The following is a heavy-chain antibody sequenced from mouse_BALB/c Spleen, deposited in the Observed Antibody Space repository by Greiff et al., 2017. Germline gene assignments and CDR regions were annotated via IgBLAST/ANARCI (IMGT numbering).Heavy chain of an antibody. Sequence: QVHVKQPGAELVKPGASVKLSCKASGYTFTSYWMHWVKQRPGQGLEWIGEINPSNGRTNYNEKFKSKATLTVDKSSSTAYMQLSSLTSEDSAVYYCARAGNYYAMDYWGQGTSVTVSS. CDR2: INPSNGRT. J-gene: IGHJ4*01. D-gene: IGHD2-1*01. CDR1: GYTFTSYW. V-gene: IGHV1S81*02. CDR3: ARAGNYYAMDY.